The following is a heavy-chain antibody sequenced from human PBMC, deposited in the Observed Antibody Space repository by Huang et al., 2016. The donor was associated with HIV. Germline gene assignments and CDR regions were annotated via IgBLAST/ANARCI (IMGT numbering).Heavy chain of an antibody. J-gene: IGHJ4*02. D-gene: IGHD6-6*01. V-gene: IGHV5-51*01. CDR1: GYSFSSYW. Sequence: VQLVQSGAEVKKPGESLKISCKGSGYSFSSYWIAWVRQMPGKGLEWMGIILPEDSDTTYMPSFEGQVTIPADKSIGTAYLQWSSLKASYTAMYYCARRFSSSSGYFDYWGQGSLVTVSS. CDR2: ILPEDSDT. CDR3: ARRFSSSSGYFDY.